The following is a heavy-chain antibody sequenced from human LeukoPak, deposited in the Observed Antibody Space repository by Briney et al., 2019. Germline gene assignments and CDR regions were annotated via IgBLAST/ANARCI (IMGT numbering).Heavy chain of an antibody. Sequence: PGASVKVSCKASGYTITGYYMHWVRQAPGQGLEWMGWINPNSGGTNYAQKFQGRVTMTRDTSISTAYMELSRLRSDDTAVYYCARDRGIFGVVIAYYYMDVWGKGTTVTVSS. J-gene: IGHJ6*03. CDR1: GYTITGYY. D-gene: IGHD3-3*01. CDR2: INPNSGGT. CDR3: ARDRGIFGVVIAYYYMDV. V-gene: IGHV1-2*02.